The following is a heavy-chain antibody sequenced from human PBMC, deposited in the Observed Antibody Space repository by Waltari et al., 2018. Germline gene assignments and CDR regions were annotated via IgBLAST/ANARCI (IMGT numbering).Heavy chain of an antibody. CDR3: ARVWIQLWTPQDYYYYGMDV. Sequence: QLQLQESGPGLVKPSETLSLTCTVSGGSISSSSYSWGWIRPPPGKGLEWIGSIYYSGSTYYNPSLKSRVTISVDTSKNQFSLKLSSVTAADTAVYYCARVWIQLWTPQDYYYYGMDVWGQGTTVTVSS. CDR1: GGSISSSSYS. D-gene: IGHD5-18*01. V-gene: IGHV4-39*01. J-gene: IGHJ6*02. CDR2: IYYSGST.